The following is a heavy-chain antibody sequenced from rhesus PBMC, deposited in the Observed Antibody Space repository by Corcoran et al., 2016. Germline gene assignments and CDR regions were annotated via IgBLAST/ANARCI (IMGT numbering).Heavy chain of an antibody. V-gene: IGHV4-122*02. J-gene: IGHJ2*01. CDR3: ARGGRRDWYFDL. D-gene: IGHD2-21*01. Sequence: QVQLQESGPGLVKPSETLSLTCAVSGGSISSSYYYRSWIRQAPGKGLVWIGYISYSWSTSYNPSLKSRVTISRDTSKNQFSLQLNSVTPEDMAVYYCARGGRRDWYFDLWGPGTPITISS. CDR2: ISYSWST. CDR1: GGSISSSYYY.